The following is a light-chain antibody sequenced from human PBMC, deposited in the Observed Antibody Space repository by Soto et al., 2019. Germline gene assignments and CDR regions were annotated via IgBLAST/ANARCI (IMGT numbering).Light chain of an antibody. J-gene: IGKJ4*01. CDR2: AAS. CDR1: QSISSY. Sequence: DIQMTQSPSSLSASVGDRVTITCRASQSISSYLNWYQQKPGKAPKLLIYAASSLKSGVPSRFSGSGSGKDFTLTISSLQPGDFATYYCQQSYRTPLTFGGGTKVEIK. V-gene: IGKV1-39*01. CDR3: QQSYRTPLT.